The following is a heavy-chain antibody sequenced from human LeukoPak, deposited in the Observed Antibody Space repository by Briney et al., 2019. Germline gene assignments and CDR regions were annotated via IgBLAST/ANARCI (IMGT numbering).Heavy chain of an antibody. D-gene: IGHD3-22*01. Sequence: GGSLRLSCAASGFAFSRLDMHWVRQAPGKGLEWVGFIRCKAYGGTTEYAASVKGRFTISRDDSKSIAYLQMNSLKIEDTAVYYFTRDVYYYDSSLPGYWGQGTLVTVSS. CDR1: GFAFSRLD. CDR2: IRCKAYGGTT. V-gene: IGHV3-49*04. J-gene: IGHJ4*02. CDR3: TRDVYYYDSSLPGY.